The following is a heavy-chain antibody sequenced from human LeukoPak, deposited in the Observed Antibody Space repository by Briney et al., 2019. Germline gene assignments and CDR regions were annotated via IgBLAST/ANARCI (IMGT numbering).Heavy chain of an antibody. CDR1: GGTLSSYA. Sequence: SVKVSCKASGGTLSSYAISWVRQAPGQGLEWMGGIIPIFGTANYAQKFQGRVTITADESTSTAYMELSSLRSEDTAVYYCARSLYGSGSYFVNWGQGTLVTVSS. CDR2: IIPIFGTA. CDR3: ARSLYGSGSYFVN. J-gene: IGHJ4*02. D-gene: IGHD3-10*01. V-gene: IGHV1-69*13.